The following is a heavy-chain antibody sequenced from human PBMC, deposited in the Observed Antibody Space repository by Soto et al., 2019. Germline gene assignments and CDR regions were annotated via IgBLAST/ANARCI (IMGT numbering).Heavy chain of an antibody. D-gene: IGHD6-13*01. CDR2: IYYSGNT. J-gene: IGHJ5*02. CDR1: GASITGYY. CDR3: ARETAADNWFDP. V-gene: IGHV4-59*01. Sequence: QVQLQESGPGLVKPSETLSLTCTVSGASITGYYWTWIRQPPGKGLEWIGYIYYSGNTNYNPSLKSRXXIXADXSKNQCSLKLSSVTAADTAVYYCARETAADNWFDPWGQGTLVTVSS.